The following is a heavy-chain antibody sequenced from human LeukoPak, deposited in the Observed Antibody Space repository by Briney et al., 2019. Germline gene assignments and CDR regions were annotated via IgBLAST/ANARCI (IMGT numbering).Heavy chain of an antibody. D-gene: IGHD3-3*02. J-gene: IGHJ3*01. CDR3: TRVLVATLSTYGLAFYF. CDR2: VRGKAYGGTT. V-gene: IGHV3-49*03. CDR1: GFIFGDYA. Sequence: GGSLRLSCTASGFIFGDYAINWFRQAPGQGLDWVGFVRGKAYGGTTEYAASVRGRFTISRDDSKSAAYLQMDNLKTEDTAVYFCTRVLVATLSTYGLAFYFWGKETMVTVSP.